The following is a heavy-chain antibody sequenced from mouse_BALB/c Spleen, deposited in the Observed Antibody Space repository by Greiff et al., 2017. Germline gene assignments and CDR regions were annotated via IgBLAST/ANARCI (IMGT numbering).Heavy chain of an antibody. D-gene: IGHD2-1*01. V-gene: IGHV1-54*01. CDR1: GYAFTNYL. Sequence: QVQLKESGAELVRPGTSVKVSCKASGYAFTNYLIEWVKQRPGQGLEWIGVINPGSGGTNYNEKFKGKATLTADKSSSTAYMQLSSLTSDDSAVYFCASLYGNSWFAYWGQGTLVTVSA. CDR3: ASLYGNSWFAY. J-gene: IGHJ3*01. CDR2: INPGSGGT.